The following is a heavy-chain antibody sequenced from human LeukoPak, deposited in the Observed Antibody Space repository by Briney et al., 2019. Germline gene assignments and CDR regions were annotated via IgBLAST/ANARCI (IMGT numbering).Heavy chain of an antibody. Sequence: PGGSLRLSCAASGFDFNIYSMNWVRQAPGKGREGVASLISRGLYIYYPDSLRGRFTIYRDNAEKSLYLQMNDLRAEDTAVYYCSRDLDCTVTACYGGDDGFDIWGQGTMVTVSS. J-gene: IGHJ3*02. D-gene: IGHD2-8*02. CDR1: GFDFNIYS. CDR3: SRDLDCTVTACYGGDDGFDI. CDR2: LISRGLYI. V-gene: IGHV3-21*01.